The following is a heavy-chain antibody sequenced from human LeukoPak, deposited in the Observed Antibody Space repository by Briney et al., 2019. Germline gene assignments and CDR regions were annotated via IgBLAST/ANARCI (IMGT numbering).Heavy chain of an antibody. D-gene: IGHD6-19*01. CDR3: AKQAAGTYYFDY. J-gene: IGHJ4*02. Sequence: GGSLRLSCAASGFTFDDYAMHWVRQAPGKGLEWVSGISWNSGSEGYAASVKGRFTISRDNAKNSLYLQMNSLKPEDTALYYCAKQAAGTYYFDYWGQGTLVTVSS. CDR1: GFTFDDYA. V-gene: IGHV3-9*01. CDR2: ISWNSGSE.